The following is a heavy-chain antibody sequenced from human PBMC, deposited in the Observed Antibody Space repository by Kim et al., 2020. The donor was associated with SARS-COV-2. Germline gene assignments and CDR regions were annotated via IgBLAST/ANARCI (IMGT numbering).Heavy chain of an antibody. Sequence: STGNYRYYADSVKSRFTITRDNAQNSLFLQIKSLRAEDTAVYYCAKGAGGPWGQGTLVTVSS. D-gene: IGHD6-13*01. V-gene: IGHV3-21*01. CDR3: AKGAGGP. J-gene: IGHJ5*02. CDR2: STGNYR.